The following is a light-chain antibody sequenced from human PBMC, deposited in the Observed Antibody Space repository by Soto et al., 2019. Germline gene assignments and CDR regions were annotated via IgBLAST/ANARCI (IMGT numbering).Light chain of an antibody. V-gene: IGKV4-1*01. CDR1: QSVLYSSNNKNC. J-gene: IGKJ2*01. CDR2: WAS. CDR3: QQYYTIPYT. Sequence: DIVMTQSPDSLAVSLGERATFNCKSSQSVLYSSNNKNCLGWYQQKPGQPPKLLIYWASTRESGVPDRFSGSGSGTDFTLTISSLQAEDVAVYYCQQYYTIPYTFGQGTKLEIK.